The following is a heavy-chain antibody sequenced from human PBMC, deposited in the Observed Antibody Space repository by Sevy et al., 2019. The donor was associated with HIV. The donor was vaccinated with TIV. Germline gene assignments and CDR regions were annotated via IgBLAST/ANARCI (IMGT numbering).Heavy chain of an antibody. J-gene: IGHJ6*02. CDR3: TTDFIWFGELFRYYYGMDV. V-gene: IGHV3-15*01. D-gene: IGHD3-10*01. CDR2: IKSKTDGGTT. Sequence: GGSLRLSCAASGFTFSNAWMSWVRQAPGKGLEWVGRIKSKTDGGTTDYAAPVKGRFTISRDDSKNTLYLQMNSLKTEDTAVYYCTTDFIWFGELFRYYYGMDVWGQGTTVTVSS. CDR1: GFTFSNAW.